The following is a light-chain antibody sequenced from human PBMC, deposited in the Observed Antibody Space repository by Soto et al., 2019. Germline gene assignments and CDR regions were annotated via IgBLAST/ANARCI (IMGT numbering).Light chain of an antibody. J-gene: IGKJ1*01. V-gene: IGKV3-15*01. CDR2: RAS. Sequence: EIVLTQSPATLSVSPGEIATLSCRARQSVGSNLAWYQQKPGQAPRLLIYRASTRAAGIPARSSGSGSGTEFTLIISSLQYEDSAVYFCQQYNTRWTFGPGTKVEIK. CDR3: QQYNTRWT. CDR1: QSVGSN.